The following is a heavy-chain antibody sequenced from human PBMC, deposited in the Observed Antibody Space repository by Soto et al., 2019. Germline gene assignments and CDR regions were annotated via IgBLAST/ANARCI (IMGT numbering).Heavy chain of an antibody. D-gene: IGHD1-26*01. CDR2: ISAGGDTT. J-gene: IGHJ4*02. CDR3: AKDEIGATRY. V-gene: IGHV3-23*01. CDR1: GSPFNNFA. Sequence: GWSLPLSCASSGSPFNNFAMSWVRQAPGKGPEWVSSISAGGDTTYYADSVTGRFTITRDNSKQTMSLQMNRLGAEDTAIYYCAKDEIGATRYWGQGTRVTVSS.